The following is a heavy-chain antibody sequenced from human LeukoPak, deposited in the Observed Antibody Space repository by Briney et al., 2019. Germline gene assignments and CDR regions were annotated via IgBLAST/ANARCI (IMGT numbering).Heavy chain of an antibody. CDR2: ISYDGSNK. V-gene: IGHV3-30-3*01. J-gene: IGHJ4*02. Sequence: PGGSLRLSRAASGFTFSSYAMHWVRQAPGKGLEWVAVISYDGSNKYYADSVKGRFTISRDNSKNTLYLQMNSLRAEDTAVYYCAREGIVATMDYWGQGTLVTVSS. CDR3: AREGIVATMDY. D-gene: IGHD5-12*01. CDR1: GFTFSSYA.